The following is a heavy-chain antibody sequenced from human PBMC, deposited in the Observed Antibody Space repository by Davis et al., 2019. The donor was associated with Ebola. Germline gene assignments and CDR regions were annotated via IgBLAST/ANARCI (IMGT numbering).Heavy chain of an antibody. CDR3: AKDGGHSYDYWVFDY. V-gene: IGHV3-7*03. D-gene: IGHD5-18*01. CDR1: GFTFSSYW. CDR2: IKQDGSQK. J-gene: IGHJ4*02. Sequence: GGSLRLSCAASGFTFSSYWMSWVRQAPGKGLEWVANIKQDGSQKYYVDSVKGRFTISRDNSKNTLYLQMNSLRAEDTAVYYCAKDGGHSYDYWVFDYWGQGTLVTVSS.